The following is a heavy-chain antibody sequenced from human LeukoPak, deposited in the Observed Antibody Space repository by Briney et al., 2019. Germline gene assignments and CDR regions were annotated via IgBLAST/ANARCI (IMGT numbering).Heavy chain of an antibody. J-gene: IGHJ4*02. CDR3: APDRGAVAGTDY. D-gene: IGHD6-19*01. V-gene: IGHV3-23*01. CDR1: GFTFSSYA. Sequence: GGSLRLSCTASGFTFSSYAMSWVRQAPGKGLEWVSVISDSATRTYYIDSVKGRFTISRDNSKNTLFLQMNSLRAEDTALYYCAPDRGAVAGTDYWGQGTLATVSS. CDR2: ISDSATRT.